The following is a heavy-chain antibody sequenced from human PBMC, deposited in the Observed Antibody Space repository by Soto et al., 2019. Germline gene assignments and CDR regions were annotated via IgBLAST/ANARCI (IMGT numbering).Heavy chain of an antibody. CDR1: GYTFTSYG. CDR2: ISAYNGNT. Sequence: ASVKVSCKASGYTFTSYGISWVRQAPGQGLEWMGWISAYNGNTNYAQKLQGRVTMTTDTATSTAYMELRGLRSDDTAVYYCARDQGLAVTADYWGQGTLVTVSS. D-gene: IGHD4-17*01. V-gene: IGHV1-18*01. J-gene: IGHJ4*02. CDR3: ARDQGLAVTADY.